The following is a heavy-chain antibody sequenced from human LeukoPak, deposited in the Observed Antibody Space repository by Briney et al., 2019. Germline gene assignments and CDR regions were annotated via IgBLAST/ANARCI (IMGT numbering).Heavy chain of an antibody. CDR1: GFNVRSNY. Sequence: GGSLRLSCAASGFNVRSNYMSWVRQAPGKGLEWVSIIYSGGSTYYADSVKGRFTISRDNSLNTLYLQMNSLRAEDTAVYYCARALGGYSYGYVAYWGQGTLVTVSS. CDR3: ARALGGYSYGYVAY. J-gene: IGHJ4*02. D-gene: IGHD5-18*01. V-gene: IGHV3-66*01. CDR2: IYSGGST.